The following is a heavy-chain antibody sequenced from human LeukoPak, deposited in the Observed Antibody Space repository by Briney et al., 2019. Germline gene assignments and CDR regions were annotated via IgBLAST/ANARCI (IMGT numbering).Heavy chain of an antibody. J-gene: IGHJ4*02. CDR3: AKAQLWFGEMDY. CDR2: ISGSGGST. V-gene: IGHV3-23*01. Sequence: GGSLRFSCAAPGFTFSSYAMSWVRQAPGKGLEWVSAISGSGGSTYYADSVKGRFTISRDNSKNTLYLQMNSLRAEDTAVYYCAKAQLWFGEMDYWGQGPLVTVSS. D-gene: IGHD3-10*01. CDR1: GFTFSSYA.